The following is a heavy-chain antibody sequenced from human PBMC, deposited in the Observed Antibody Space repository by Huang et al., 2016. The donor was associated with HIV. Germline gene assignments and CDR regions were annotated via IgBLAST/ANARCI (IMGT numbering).Heavy chain of an antibody. D-gene: IGHD6-13*01. CDR1: GGAISSSTYY. Sequence: QLQLQEWGPRLVKPSETLSLTCTVAGGAISSSTYYWSWIRQPPGKGLEWIGKSYYSANTFYNPSLKSRVTISVDTSKNQFALKLTSLTAADTAVYYCANTVHTAAGQYYFEYWGQGTLVTVSS. J-gene: IGHJ4*02. CDR2: SYYSANT. CDR3: ANTVHTAAGQYYFEY. V-gene: IGHV4-39*01.